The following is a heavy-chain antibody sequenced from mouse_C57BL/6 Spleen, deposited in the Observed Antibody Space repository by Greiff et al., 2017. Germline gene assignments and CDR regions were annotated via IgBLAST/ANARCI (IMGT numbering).Heavy chain of an antibody. J-gene: IGHJ4*01. CDR1: GYTFTDYN. V-gene: IGHV1-18*01. D-gene: IGHD1-1*01. CDR2: INPNNGGT. CDR3: AREGGSSYAMDY. Sequence: DVQLQESGPELVKPGASVKIPCKASGYTFTDYNMDWVKQSHGKSLEWIGDINPNNGGTIYNQKFKGKATLTVDKSSSTAYMELRSLTSEDTAVYYCAREGGSSYAMDYWGQGTSVTVSS.